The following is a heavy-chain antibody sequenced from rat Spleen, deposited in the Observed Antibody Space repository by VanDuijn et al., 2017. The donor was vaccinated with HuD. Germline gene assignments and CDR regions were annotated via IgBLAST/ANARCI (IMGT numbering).Heavy chain of an antibody. CDR1: GFTFNNYG. D-gene: IGHD4-3*01. CDR3: ARHNSGYGVMDA. CDR2: ISTGGGNT. J-gene: IGHJ4*01. V-gene: IGHV5S13*01. Sequence: EVQLVESGGGLVQPGRSLKLSCAASGFTFNNYGMAWVRQTPTKGLEWVASISTGGGNTYYRDSVKGRFTISRDNAKSILYLQMDSLRSEDTATYYCARHNSGYGVMDAWGQGASVTVSS.